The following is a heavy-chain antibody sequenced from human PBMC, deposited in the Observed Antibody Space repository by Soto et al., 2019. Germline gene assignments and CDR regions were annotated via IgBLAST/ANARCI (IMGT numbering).Heavy chain of an antibody. J-gene: IGHJ4*02. CDR1: GFTFSSYA. CDR3: AKGGRSSSGLDFDY. V-gene: IGHV3-23*01. D-gene: IGHD6-6*01. CDR2: ISGSGGDT. Sequence: EVQLLDSGGGLVQPGGSLRLSCAASGFTFSSYAMNWVRQAPGKGLEWVSTISGSGGDTYYADSVKGRFTISRDNSKYTLSLQMDSLRADDTAVYYCAKGGRSSSGLDFDYWGQGTLVTVSS.